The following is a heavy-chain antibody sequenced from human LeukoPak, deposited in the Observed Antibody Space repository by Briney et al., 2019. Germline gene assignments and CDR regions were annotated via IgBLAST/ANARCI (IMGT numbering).Heavy chain of an antibody. D-gene: IGHD2-2*01. J-gene: IGHJ4*02. CDR1: GFTFSSFA. CDR3: ARDQRYCSSSSCPWEPFDY. Sequence: GGSLGLSCAASGFTFSSFAMNWVRQAPGKGLEWVSTMCGDATSTYYADSVKGRFTISRDNSKTTLFLQMNSLRAEDTAVYYCARDQRYCSSSSCPWEPFDYWGQGTLVTVSS. V-gene: IGHV3-23*01. CDR2: MCGDATST.